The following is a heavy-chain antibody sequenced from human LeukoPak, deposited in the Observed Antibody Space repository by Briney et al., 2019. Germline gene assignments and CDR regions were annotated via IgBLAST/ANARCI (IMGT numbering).Heavy chain of an antibody. CDR2: ISGSGGST. CDR1: GFTFSSYA. D-gene: IGHD2-2*02. Sequence: GGSLRLSCAASGFTFSSYAMSWVRQAPGKGLEWVSAISGSGGSTYYADTVKGVFTIYRDNSKNTLYLQMNSLRAEDTAVYYCAKDPRYCSSTSCYIMDVYFDYWGQGTLVTVSS. V-gene: IGHV3-23*01. J-gene: IGHJ4*02. CDR3: AKDPRYCSSTSCYIMDVYFDY.